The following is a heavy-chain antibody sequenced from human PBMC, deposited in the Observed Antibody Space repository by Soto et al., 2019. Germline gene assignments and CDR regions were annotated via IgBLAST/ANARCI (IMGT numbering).Heavy chain of an antibody. Sequence: PGGSLRLSCAASGFTFSDYSMSWVRQAPGKGPEWVSYISGSSGVIYYVDSVKGRFTVSRDNANNSLYLQMNSLRQEDTAVYYCARQEVRGVIRWFDPWGQGTRVTVS. CDR2: ISGSSGVI. CDR3: ARQEVRGVIRWFDP. D-gene: IGHD3-10*01. J-gene: IGHJ5*02. CDR1: GFTFSDYS. V-gene: IGHV3-48*02.